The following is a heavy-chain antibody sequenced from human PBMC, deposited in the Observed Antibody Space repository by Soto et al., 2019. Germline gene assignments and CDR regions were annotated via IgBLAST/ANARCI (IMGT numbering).Heavy chain of an antibody. Sequence: EVQLVESGGGLVQPGGSLRLSCAASGFTFSSYSMNWVRQAPGKGLEWVSYISSSSSTIYYADSVKVRLTISRDNAKNSLYLQMNSLRAEDTAVYYCARGYCSGGSCYPGQDYYYMDVWGKGSTVTGSS. CDR3: ARGYCSGGSCYPGQDYYYMDV. J-gene: IGHJ6*03. CDR2: ISSSSSTI. CDR1: GFTFSSYS. V-gene: IGHV3-48*01. D-gene: IGHD2-15*01.